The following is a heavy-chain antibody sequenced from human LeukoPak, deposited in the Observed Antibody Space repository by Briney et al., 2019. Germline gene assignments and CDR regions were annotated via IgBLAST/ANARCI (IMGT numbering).Heavy chain of an antibody. CDR3: ARGSVQLWLRDTYYYMDV. CDR1: GFTFDDYA. Sequence: RAGESLRLSCAASGFTFDDYAINWVRQVPGRGLEWVSGINWNGRITEYADSVKDRFTISRQNTKNSLYLYMNNLGGEDTALYFCARGSVQLWLRDTYYYMDVWGKGTTVTVSS. CDR2: INWNGRIT. V-gene: IGHV3-20*04. D-gene: IGHD5-18*01. J-gene: IGHJ6*03.